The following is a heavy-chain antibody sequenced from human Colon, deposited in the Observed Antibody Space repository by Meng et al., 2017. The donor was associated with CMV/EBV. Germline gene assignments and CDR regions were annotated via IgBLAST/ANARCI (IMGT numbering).Heavy chain of an antibody. CDR2: IYYSGST. Sequence: SETLSLTCIVSGASIDSSHYYWAWIRQPPGKGLVWIGNIYYSGSTYYNPSLKSRVTISVDTAKNQFSLKLSSLTAADSAIYYCARENRLFGGWFDPWGQGTLVTVSS. CDR3: ARENRLFGGWFDP. D-gene: IGHD2/OR15-2a*01. J-gene: IGHJ5*02. CDR1: GASIDSSHYY. V-gene: IGHV4-39*07.